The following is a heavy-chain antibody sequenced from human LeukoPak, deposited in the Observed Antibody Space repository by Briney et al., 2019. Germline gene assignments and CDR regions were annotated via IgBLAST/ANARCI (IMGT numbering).Heavy chain of an antibody. Sequence: PGGSLRLSCAASGFTFSSYGMHWVRQAPGKGLEWVAFIRYDGSNKYYADSVKGRFTISRDNSKNTLYLQMNSLRAEDTAVYYCAKDLRQRRTQESNDAFDIWGQGTMVTVSS. D-gene: IGHD6-25*01. V-gene: IGHV3-30*02. J-gene: IGHJ3*02. CDR2: IRYDGSNK. CDR1: GFTFSSYG. CDR3: AKDLRQRRTQESNDAFDI.